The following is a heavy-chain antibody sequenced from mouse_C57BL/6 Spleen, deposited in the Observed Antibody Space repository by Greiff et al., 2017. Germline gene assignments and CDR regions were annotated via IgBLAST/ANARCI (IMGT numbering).Heavy chain of an antibody. CDR1: GYTFTDYN. J-gene: IGHJ3*01. CDR3: ARGDPMITRPKFAY. CDR2: INPNNGGT. Sequence: EVQLQQSGPELVKPGASVTMSCKASGYTFTDYNMHWVKQSHGKSLEWIGYINPNNGGTSYNQKFKGKATLTVNKSSSPAYMELRSLTSEDSAVYYCARGDPMITRPKFAYWGQGTLVTVSA. D-gene: IGHD2-4*01. V-gene: IGHV1-22*01.